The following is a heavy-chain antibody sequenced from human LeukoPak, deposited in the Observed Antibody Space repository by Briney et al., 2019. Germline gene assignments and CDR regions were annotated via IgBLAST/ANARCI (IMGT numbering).Heavy chain of an antibody. D-gene: IGHD1-1*01. CDR1: GFSVSSIY. Sequence: TGGSLRLSCAASGFSVSSIYMNWVRQAPGKGLEWVSVIYSDGTTYYADSVKGRFTISRDDSKYTLYLHMNSLRAEDTAVYYCARAPNWRFDHWGQGTLVTVSS. V-gene: IGHV3-53*01. CDR3: ARAPNWRFDH. J-gene: IGHJ4*02. CDR2: IYSDGTT.